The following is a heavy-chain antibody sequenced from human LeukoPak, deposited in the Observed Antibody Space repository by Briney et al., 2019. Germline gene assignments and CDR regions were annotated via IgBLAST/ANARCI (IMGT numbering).Heavy chain of an antibody. V-gene: IGHV3-23*01. CDR2: ISGSGDAT. CDR3: AKSTSFYLDS. J-gene: IGHJ4*02. Sequence: GGSLRLSCAASGFTFSSYAMSWVRQAPGKGLESISVISGSGDATNYADSVKGRFTISRDNSKSTLYVQMYSLRAEGTAVYYCAKSTSFYLDSWGQGTLVTVSS. CDR1: GFTFSSYA.